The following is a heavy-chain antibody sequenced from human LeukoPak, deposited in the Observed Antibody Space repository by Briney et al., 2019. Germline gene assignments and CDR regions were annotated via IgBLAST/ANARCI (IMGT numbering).Heavy chain of an antibody. V-gene: IGHV4-59*01. CDR1: GGSFSGYY. CDR3: ARGSRYYYDSSGYLFDY. CDR2: IHYSGST. D-gene: IGHD3-22*01. J-gene: IGHJ4*02. Sequence: SETLSLTCAVYGGSFSGYYWSWIRQPPGKGLEWIGYIHYSGSTNYNPSLKSRVTISVDTSENQFSLNLSSVTAADTAVYYCARGSRYYYDSSGYLFDYWGQGTLVTVSS.